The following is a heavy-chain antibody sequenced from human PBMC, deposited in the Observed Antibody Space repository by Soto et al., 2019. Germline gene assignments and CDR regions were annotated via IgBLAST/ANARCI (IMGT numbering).Heavy chain of an antibody. V-gene: IGHV1-69*06. J-gene: IGHJ4*02. D-gene: IGHD1-26*01. CDR3: ARLIGEGYSGTYGLDY. CDR1: GGTFNNYA. Sequence: QVQLVQSGAEVKKPGSSVNVSCKTSGGTFNNYAISWVRQAPGQGLEWMGGIIPLVGTKHYAQKFQGRVTITADKSTSTAYMELSSLRSDDTAVYYCARLIGEGYSGTYGLDYWGQGTLVTVSS. CDR2: IIPLVGTK.